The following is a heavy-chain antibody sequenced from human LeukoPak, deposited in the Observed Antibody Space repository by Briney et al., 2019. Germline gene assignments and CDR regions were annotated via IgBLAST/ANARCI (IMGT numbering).Heavy chain of an antibody. V-gene: IGHV5-51*01. D-gene: IGHD2-21*01. CDR3: ARTSSSFLDF. CDR2: IYPGDSDT. CDR1: GYTFGTSYW. Sequence: GESLKISCKGSGYTFGTSYWIAWVRQTPGKGLEWMGSIYPGDSDTRYSPSFQGQITISADKSINTAYLQWSSLKASDTAIYYCARTSSSFLDFWGQGTLVTVSS. J-gene: IGHJ4*02.